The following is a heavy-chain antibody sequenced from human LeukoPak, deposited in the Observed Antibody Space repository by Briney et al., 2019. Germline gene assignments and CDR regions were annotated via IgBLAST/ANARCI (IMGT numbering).Heavy chain of an antibody. D-gene: IGHD4-17*01. CDR2: IKQDGSEK. J-gene: IGHJ1*01. Sequence: PGGSLTLSCAASGFTFSNDWMSWVRQAPGKELEGVANIKQDGSEKYYEDSVKGRFTISRDNAKNSLYLQMNSLRAVDTAVYYCERHGYGDYYFQHWGQGNLVTVSS. CDR1: GFTFSNDW. V-gene: IGHV3-7*01. CDR3: ERHGYGDYYFQH.